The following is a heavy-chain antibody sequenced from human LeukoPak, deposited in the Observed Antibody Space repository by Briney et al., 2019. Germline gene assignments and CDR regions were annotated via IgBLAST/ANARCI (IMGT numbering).Heavy chain of an antibody. J-gene: IGHJ4*02. CDR1: GYTFTSYG. Sequence: ASVKVSCKASGYTFTSYGISWVRQAPGQGPEWMGWISAYNGNTYYAQNLQGRVTMTTDTSTSTAYMELRSLRSDDTAVYYCARYCSSTSCYADYWGQGTLVTVSS. D-gene: IGHD2-2*01. V-gene: IGHV1-18*01. CDR2: ISAYNGNT. CDR3: ARYCSSTSCYADY.